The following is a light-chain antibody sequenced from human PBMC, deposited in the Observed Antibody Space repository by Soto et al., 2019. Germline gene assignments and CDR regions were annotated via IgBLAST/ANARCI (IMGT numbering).Light chain of an antibody. J-gene: IGLJ1*01. Sequence: QPALTHPPSVSGSHGQSVTIFCTETSGDVGSYNRVSWYQQPPGTAPKLMIYEVSNRPSGVPDRFSGSKSGNTASLTISGLQAEDEADYYCSSYTSSTPYVFGTGTKVTVL. CDR3: SSYTSSTPYV. V-gene: IGLV2-18*02. CDR2: EVS. CDR1: SGDVGSYNR.